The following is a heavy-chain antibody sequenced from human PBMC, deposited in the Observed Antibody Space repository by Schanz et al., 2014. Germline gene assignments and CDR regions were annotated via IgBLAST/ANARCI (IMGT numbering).Heavy chain of an antibody. V-gene: IGHV3-7*01. CDR2: IKKDGSEK. Sequence: EVQLAESGGGLVQPGGSLRLSCAASGFTFSGFWMTWVRQAPGKGLEWVANIKKDGSEKYYVDSVKGRFTISRDNAKNSLFLQMNSLRPEDTAVYYCARIGGSDFDYWAQGTRDTVSS. D-gene: IGHD3-10*01. CDR3: ARIGGSDFDY. J-gene: IGHJ4*02. CDR1: GFTFSGFW.